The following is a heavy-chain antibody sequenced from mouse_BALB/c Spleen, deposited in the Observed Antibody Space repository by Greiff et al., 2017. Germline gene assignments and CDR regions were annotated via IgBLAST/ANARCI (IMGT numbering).Heavy chain of an antibody. CDR1: GFSLTGYG. J-gene: IGHJ2*01. D-gene: IGHD1-1*01. Sequence: QVQLKESGPGLVAPSQSLSITCTVSGFSLTGYGVNWVRQHPGKGLEWLGMIWGDGSTDYNSALKSRLSISKDNSKSQVFLKMNSLQTDDTARYYCARGNYYGNYFDYWGQGTTLTVSS. V-gene: IGHV2-6-7*01. CDR3: ARGNYYGNYFDY. CDR2: IWGDGST.